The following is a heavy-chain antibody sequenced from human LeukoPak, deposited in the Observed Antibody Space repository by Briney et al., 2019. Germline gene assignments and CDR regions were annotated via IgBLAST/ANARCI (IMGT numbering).Heavy chain of an antibody. J-gene: IGHJ4*02. V-gene: IGHV3-11*03. CDR2: ISSSSSYT. Sequence: GGSLRLSCAASGFTFSDYYMSWIRQAPGKGLEWVSYISSSSSYTNYADSVKGRFTISRDNAKNSLYLQMNSLRAEDTAVYYCARSSYDSSGHPLDYWGQGTLVTVSS. CDR3: ARSSYDSSGHPLDY. CDR1: GFTFSDYY. D-gene: IGHD3-22*01.